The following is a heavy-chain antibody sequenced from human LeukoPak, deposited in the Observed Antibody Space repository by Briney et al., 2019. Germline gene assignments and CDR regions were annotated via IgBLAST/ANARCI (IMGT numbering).Heavy chain of an antibody. CDR3: AXXIXXVXDRRRGY. CDR1: XYTFTGYY. V-gene: IGHV1-2*02. CDR2: INPNSGGT. Sequence: CXXSXYTFTGYYMHWVRQAPGQGLEWMGWINPNSGGTNYAQKFQGRVTMTRDTSISTAYMELSRLRSDDTAVYYCAXXIXXVXDRRRGYWGQGTLVTVSS. J-gene: IGHJ4*02.